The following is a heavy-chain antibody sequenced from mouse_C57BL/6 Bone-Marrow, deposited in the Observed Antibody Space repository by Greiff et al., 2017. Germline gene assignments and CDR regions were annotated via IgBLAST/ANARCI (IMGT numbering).Heavy chain of an antibody. J-gene: IGHJ2*01. V-gene: IGHV1-19*01. D-gene: IGHD2-12*01. CDR1: GYTFTDYY. CDR2: LNPYNGGT. Sequence: EVKLQESGPVLVKPGASVKMSCKASGYTFTDYYMNWVKQSHGKSLEWIGVLNPYNGGTSYNQKFKGKATLTVDKSSSTAYMELNSLTSEDSAVYYCARSDYSGYFDYWGQGTTLTVSS. CDR3: ARSDYSGYFDY.